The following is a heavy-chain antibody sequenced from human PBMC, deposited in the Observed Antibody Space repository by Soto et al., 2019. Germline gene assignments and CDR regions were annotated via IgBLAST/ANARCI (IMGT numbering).Heavy chain of an antibody. V-gene: IGHV3-33*01. CDR2: IWYDGSNK. CDR1: GFTFSSYG. J-gene: IGHJ5*01. Sequence: GGSLRLSCAASGFTFSSYGMHWVRQAPGKGLEWVAVIWYDGSNKYYADSVKGRFTISRDNSKNTLYLQMNSLRAEDTAVYYCARAAKTHWFDSWGQGARGTVPS. CDR3: ARAAKTHWFDS.